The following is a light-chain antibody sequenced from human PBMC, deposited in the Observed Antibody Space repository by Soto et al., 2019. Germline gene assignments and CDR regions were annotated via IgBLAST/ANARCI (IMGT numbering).Light chain of an antibody. V-gene: IGKV1-5*03. CDR3: QQYNDYSWT. J-gene: IGKJ1*01. Sequence: IQLTQSPSSVSASVGDRVAITWPAKHSISAWLAWYQQKPGKAPRLLIYKASTIETGVPARFSGSGSGTEFTLTISSLQPDDVATYYCQQYNDYSWTFGQGTKVDI. CDR1: HSISAW. CDR2: KAS.